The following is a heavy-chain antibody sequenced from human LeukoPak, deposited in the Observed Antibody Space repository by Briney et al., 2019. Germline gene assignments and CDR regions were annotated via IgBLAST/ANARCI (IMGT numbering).Heavy chain of an antibody. J-gene: IGHJ4*02. Sequence: SGGSLRLSCAASGFTFSSYGMHWVRQAPGKGLEWAAVVSYAGSNKDYADSVKGRFTISRDNSKNTVYLQMNSLRPEDTAVYYCARGAHYDDYGGGYFDYWGLGTLVTVSS. CDR2: VSYAGSNK. CDR3: ARGAHYDDYGGGYFDY. D-gene: IGHD4-23*01. CDR1: GFTFSSYG. V-gene: IGHV3-30*19.